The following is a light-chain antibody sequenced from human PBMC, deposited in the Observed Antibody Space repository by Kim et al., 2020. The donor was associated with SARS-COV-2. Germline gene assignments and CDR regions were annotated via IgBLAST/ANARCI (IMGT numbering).Light chain of an antibody. J-gene: IGKJ4*01. CDR2: GVS. CDR1: QSVTSTF. CDR3: QQYGSSPLT. V-gene: IGKV3-20*01. Sequence: SPGERAILSCRASQSVTSTFFAWYQQKPGQAPRLLISGVSSRATGIPDRFSGSGSGTDFTLTISRLEPEDLAVYYCQQYGSSPLTFGGGTKVDIK.